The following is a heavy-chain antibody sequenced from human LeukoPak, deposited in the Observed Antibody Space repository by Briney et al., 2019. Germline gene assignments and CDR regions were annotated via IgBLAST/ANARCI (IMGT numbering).Heavy chain of an antibody. Sequence: ASVKVSSKASGYTFTSYGISWVRQAPGQGLEWMGWISAYNGNTNYAQKLQGRVTMTTDTSTSTAYMELRSLRSDDTAVYYCARGSGPPYLRDWFDPWGQGTLVTVSS. CDR2: ISAYNGNT. CDR3: ARGSGPPYLRDWFDP. CDR1: GYTFTSYG. V-gene: IGHV1-18*01. D-gene: IGHD1-26*01. J-gene: IGHJ5*02.